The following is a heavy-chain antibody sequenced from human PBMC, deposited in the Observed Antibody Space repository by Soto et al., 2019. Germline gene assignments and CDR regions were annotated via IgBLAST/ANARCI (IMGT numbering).Heavy chain of an antibody. D-gene: IGHD1-26*01. CDR3: ARASGSYGYYYYGMDV. CDR2: ISYDGSNK. V-gene: IGHV3-30-3*01. J-gene: IGHJ6*02. CDR1: GFTFSSYA. Sequence: QSGGSLRLSCAASGFTFSSYAMHWVRQAPGKGLEWVAVISYDGSNKYYADSVKGRFTISRDNSKNTLYLQMNSLRAEDTAVYYCARASGSYGYYYYGMDVWGQGTTVTVSS.